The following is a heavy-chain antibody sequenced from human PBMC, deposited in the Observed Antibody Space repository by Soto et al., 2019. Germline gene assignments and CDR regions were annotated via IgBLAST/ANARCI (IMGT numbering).Heavy chain of an antibody. D-gene: IGHD6-13*01. CDR3: ARIEEGLGSSWYYFDY. CDR2: INAGNGNT. Sequence: GASVKVSCKASGYTFTSYAMHWVRQAPGQRLEWMGWINAGNGNTKYSQKFQGRVTITRDTSASTAYMEQSSLRSEDTAVYYCARIEEGLGSSWYYFDYWGQGTLVTVSS. J-gene: IGHJ4*02. V-gene: IGHV1-3*01. CDR1: GYTFTSYA.